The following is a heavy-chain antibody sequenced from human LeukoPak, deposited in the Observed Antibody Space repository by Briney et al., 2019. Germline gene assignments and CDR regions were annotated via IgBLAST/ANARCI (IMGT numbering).Heavy chain of an antibody. J-gene: IGHJ4*02. V-gene: IGHV4-4*08. CDR3: ARGAVVVAATPVYFDY. CDR1: GGSISRYY. Sequence: SETLSLTCTVSGGSISRYYWSWIRQPPGKGLKWVGYIYSSGTTKYNPSLKSRATISLDTSKNQFSLKLSSVTAADTAVYYCARGAVVVAATPVYFDYWGQGTLVPVSS. CDR2: IYSSGTT. D-gene: IGHD2-15*01.